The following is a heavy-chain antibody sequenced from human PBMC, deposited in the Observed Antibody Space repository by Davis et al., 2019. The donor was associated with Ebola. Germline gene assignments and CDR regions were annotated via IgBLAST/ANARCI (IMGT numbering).Heavy chain of an antibody. D-gene: IGHD3-22*01. CDR3: ARSPLNYYDSSGRFDP. V-gene: IGHV4-59*01. Sequence: SETLSLTCTVSGGSISSYYWSWIRQPPGKGLEWIGYIYYSGSTNYNPSLKSRVTISVDTSKNQFSLKLSSVTAADTAVYYCARSPLNYYDSSGRFDPWGQGTLVTVSS. CDR1: GGSISSYY. J-gene: IGHJ5*02. CDR2: IYYSGST.